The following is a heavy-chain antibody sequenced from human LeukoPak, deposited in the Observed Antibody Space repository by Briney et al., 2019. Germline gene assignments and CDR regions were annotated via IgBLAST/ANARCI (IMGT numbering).Heavy chain of an antibody. J-gene: IGHJ5*02. Sequence: KTSETLSLTCTVSGGPVSNSGYYWSWIRQHPGKGLEWIGNIYYNGSTYYNPSLKSRLSMSVDTSKNQFSLKLSSVTAADTAVYYCARDRHITIFGVVPHRWFDPWGQGTLVTVSS. D-gene: IGHD3-3*01. CDR1: GGPVSNSGYY. CDR2: IYYNGST. V-gene: IGHV4-31*03. CDR3: ARDRHITIFGVVPHRWFDP.